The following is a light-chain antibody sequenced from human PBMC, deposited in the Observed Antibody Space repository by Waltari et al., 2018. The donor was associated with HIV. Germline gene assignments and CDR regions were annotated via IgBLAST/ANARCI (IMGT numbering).Light chain of an antibody. CDR1: ALGDKY. J-gene: IGLJ2*01. CDR2: QDH. CDR3: QAWGSTTSGV. V-gene: IGLV3-1*01. Sequence: SYEVTQPPSVAVSPGQTATITRSGSALGDKYTSWYQHKPGQSPLLVIYQDHKRPSGIPERFSGSSSGHTATLTISGSLPMDEADYYCQAWGSTTSGVFGRGTKLTVL.